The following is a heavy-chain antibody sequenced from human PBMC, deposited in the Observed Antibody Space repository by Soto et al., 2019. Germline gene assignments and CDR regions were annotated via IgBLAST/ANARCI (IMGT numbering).Heavy chain of an antibody. Sequence: SETLSLTCAVCGDSVSSGGYSWSWIRQPPGKGLEWIGYIYHRGSTYYNPSLKSRVTISVDRSKNQFSLKLSSVTAADTAVYYCARGNVVAIDYWGQGTLVTVSS. CDR3: ARGNVVAIDY. D-gene: IGHD2-21*01. J-gene: IGHJ4*02. CDR2: IYHRGST. CDR1: GDSVSSGGYS. V-gene: IGHV4-30-2*01.